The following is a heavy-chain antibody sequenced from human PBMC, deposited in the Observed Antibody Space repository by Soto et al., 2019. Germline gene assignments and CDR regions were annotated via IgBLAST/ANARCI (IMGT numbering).Heavy chain of an antibody. J-gene: IGHJ4*02. V-gene: IGHV1-18*01. CDR3: ARQAKDDILTVYYNPSFDY. Sequence: QVQLVQSGAEVKKPGASVKVSCKASGYTFTSYGISWLRQAPGQGLEWMGWISAYNGNTNYAQKLQGRVTMTTDTSTSTAYLDLRSLTSDDTSVYYCARQAKDDILTVYYNPSFDYWGQGTLVTVSS. CDR1: GYTFTSYG. CDR2: ISAYNGNT. D-gene: IGHD3-9*01.